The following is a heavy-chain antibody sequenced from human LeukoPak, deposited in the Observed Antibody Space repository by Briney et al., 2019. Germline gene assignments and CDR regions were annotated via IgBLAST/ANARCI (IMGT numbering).Heavy chain of an antibody. J-gene: IGHJ4*02. Sequence: PGGSVRLFCTTSGFTFGDYTMSWFRQAPGKGREGWSVIYSGGSTYDADSVKGRFTISRDNSKNTLYLQMNSLRAEDTAVYYCARARGYLGYWGQGTLVTVSS. CDR3: ARARGYLGY. D-gene: IGHD2-15*01. V-gene: IGHV3-53*01. CDR2: IYSGGST. CDR1: GFTFGDYT.